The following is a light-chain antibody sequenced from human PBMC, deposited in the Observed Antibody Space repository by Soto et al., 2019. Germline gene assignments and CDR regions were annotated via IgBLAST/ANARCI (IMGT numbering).Light chain of an antibody. CDR3: QQYGSPPYT. CDR2: GAS. CDR1: QSVRNSY. V-gene: IGKV3-20*01. Sequence: EIVLTQSPGTLSLSPGERATLACRASQSVRNSYLAWYQQKPGQAPRLLIYGASGRATGTPDRFSGSGSGTAFTLTISRLEPEEFVVYYCQQYGSPPYTFGQGTKLEI. J-gene: IGKJ2*01.